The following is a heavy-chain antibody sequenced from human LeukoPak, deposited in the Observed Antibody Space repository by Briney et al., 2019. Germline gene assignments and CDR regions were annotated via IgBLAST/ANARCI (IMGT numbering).Heavy chain of an antibody. CDR3: ASSIVADGTSPFDY. J-gene: IGHJ4*02. V-gene: IGHV3-48*01. CDR2: ISSSSSTI. D-gene: IGHD6-13*01. CDR1: GFTFSSYS. Sequence: PGGSLRLSCAASGFTFSSYSTNWVRQAPGKGLEWVSYISSSSSTIYYADSVKGRFTISRDNSKNTLYLQMNSLRAEDTAVYYCASSIVADGTSPFDYWGQGTLVTVSS.